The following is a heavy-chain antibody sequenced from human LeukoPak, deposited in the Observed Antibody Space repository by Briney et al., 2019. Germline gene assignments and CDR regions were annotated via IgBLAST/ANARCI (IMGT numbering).Heavy chain of an antibody. Sequence: GGSLRLSCAASGFTCSNAWMSWVRQAPGKGLEWVGRIKSKTDGGTTDYAAPVKGRFTISRDDSKNTLYLQMNSLRAEDTAVYYCAKDYPSYQLLWQAIFDYWGQGTLVTVSS. D-gene: IGHD2-2*01. V-gene: IGHV3-15*01. CDR2: IKSKTDGGTT. CDR3: AKDYPSYQLLWQAIFDY. J-gene: IGHJ4*02. CDR1: GFTCSNAW.